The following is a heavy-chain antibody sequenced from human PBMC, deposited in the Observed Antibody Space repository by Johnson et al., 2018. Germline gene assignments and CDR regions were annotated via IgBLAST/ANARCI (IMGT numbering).Heavy chain of an antibody. CDR1: GYTFTSYY. CDR3: ARYCSVGSCYSPDAFDI. J-gene: IGHJ3*02. V-gene: IGHV1-46*01. CDR2: INPSGGST. D-gene: IGHD2-15*01. Sequence: QVQLQESGAEVKKPGASVKVSCKASGYTFTSYYMHWVRQAPGQGLEWMGIINPSGGSTSYAQKFQGRVTMTRDTSTITVYMELSSLGAEETAVYYCARYCSVGSCYSPDAFDIWGQGTMVTVSS.